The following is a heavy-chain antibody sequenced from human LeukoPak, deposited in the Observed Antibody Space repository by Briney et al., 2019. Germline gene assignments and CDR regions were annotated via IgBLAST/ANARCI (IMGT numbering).Heavy chain of an antibody. V-gene: IGHV3-30-3*01. CDR2: ISYDGSNK. CDR3: ERDLNWGDSSL. D-gene: IGHD7-27*01. CDR1: GFTFSSYA. Sequence: GRSLRLSCAASGFTFSSYAMHWVRQAPGKGLEWLAVISYDGSNKYYADSVKGRFTISRDNSKNTLYLQMNSLRAEDTAVYYCERDLNWGDSSLWGQGTLVTVSS. J-gene: IGHJ4*02.